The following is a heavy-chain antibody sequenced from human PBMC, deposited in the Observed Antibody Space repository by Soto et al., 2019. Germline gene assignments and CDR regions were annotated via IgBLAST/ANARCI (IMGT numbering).Heavy chain of an antibody. CDR1: GGSISSSSYY. J-gene: IGHJ4*02. CDR3: ARLRYSSSSGAPFDY. V-gene: IGHV4-39*01. Sequence: KASETLSLTCTVSGGSISSSSYYWGWIRQPPGKGLEWIGSIYYSGSTYYNPSLKSRVTISVDTSKNQFSLKLSSVTAADTAVYYCARLRYSSSSGAPFDYWGQGTLVTVSS. CDR2: IYYSGST. D-gene: IGHD6-6*01.